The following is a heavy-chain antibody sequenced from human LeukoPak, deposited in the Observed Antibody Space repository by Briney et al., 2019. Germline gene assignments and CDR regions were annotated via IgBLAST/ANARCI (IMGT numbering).Heavy chain of an antibody. CDR2: IRSSSSTI. Sequence: GGSPRLSCAASGFTFSTYSMNWVRQAPGKGLEWVSYIRSSSSTIYYADSVKGRFTISRDNAKNSLYLQMNSLRAEDTAVYYCARDLSNYYDSSGYFDYWGQGTLVTVSS. V-gene: IGHV3-48*01. CDR1: GFTFSTYS. D-gene: IGHD3-22*01. CDR3: ARDLSNYYDSSGYFDY. J-gene: IGHJ4*02.